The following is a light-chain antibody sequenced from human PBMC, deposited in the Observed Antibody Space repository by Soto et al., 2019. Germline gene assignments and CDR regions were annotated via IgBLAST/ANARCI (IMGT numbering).Light chain of an antibody. J-gene: IGKJ5*01. CDR3: QQYANLPIT. Sequence: DIQMTQSPSSLSASIGDRVTITCQASQDITNYLNWYQQKPGKAPKLLIYDASNLETGGPSRFSGSGSGTYFAFTISSLQPEDIATYYCQQYANLPITFGQGTRLDIK. CDR1: QDITNY. CDR2: DAS. V-gene: IGKV1-33*01.